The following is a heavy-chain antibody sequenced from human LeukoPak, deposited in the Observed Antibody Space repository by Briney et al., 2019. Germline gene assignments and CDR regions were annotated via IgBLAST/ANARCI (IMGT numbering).Heavy chain of an antibody. V-gene: IGHV4-38-2*02. D-gene: IGHD5-12*01. CDR1: GYSISSGYY. CDR3: ARVSGYDYGAY. J-gene: IGHJ4*02. Sequence: SETLSLTCTVSGYSISSGYYWGWIRQPPGKGPEWIGSIYHSGSTYYNPSLKSRVTISVDTSKNQFSLKLSSVTAADTAVYYCARVSGYDYGAYWGQGTLVTVSS. CDR2: IYHSGST.